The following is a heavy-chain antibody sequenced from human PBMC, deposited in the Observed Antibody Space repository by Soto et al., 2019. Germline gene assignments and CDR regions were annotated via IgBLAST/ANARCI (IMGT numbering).Heavy chain of an antibody. CDR1: GFIFTNYA. CDR2: IGGRGNSA. Sequence: PGGSLRLSCAGSGFIFTNYAMNWVRQAPGKGLEWVSVIGGRGNSAYYADSVQGRFTISRDNSKNTLSLQMSSRTADDTAIYYCVREGRGSFDFWGRGTMVTVSS. CDR3: VREGRGSFDF. D-gene: IGHD5-12*01. J-gene: IGHJ3*01. V-gene: IGHV3-23*01.